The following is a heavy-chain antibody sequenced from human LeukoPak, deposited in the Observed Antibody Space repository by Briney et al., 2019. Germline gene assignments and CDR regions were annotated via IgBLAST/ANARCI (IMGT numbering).Heavy chain of an antibody. D-gene: IGHD3-9*01. V-gene: IGHV4-34*01. CDR2: INHSGST. Sequence: PSETLSLTCAVYGGSFSGYYWSWIRQPPGKGLEWIGEINHSGSTNYNPSLKSRVTISVDTSKNQFSLKLSSVTAADTAVYYCARVKGVLRYFDWSYGMDVWGQGTTVTVSS. CDR3: ARVKGVLRYFDWSYGMDV. J-gene: IGHJ6*02. CDR1: GGSFSGYY.